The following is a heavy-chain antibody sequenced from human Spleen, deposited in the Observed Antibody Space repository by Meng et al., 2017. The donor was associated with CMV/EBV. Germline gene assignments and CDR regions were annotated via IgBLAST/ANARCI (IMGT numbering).Heavy chain of an antibody. Sequence: SGASVSGDNWWSWLRPPPRKCLGCIGEIFHRGITHYNPSLKSRVTISEDTSKNQFSLKLSSVTAADTAVYYCARAYCGGDCYSGFDCWSQGTLVTVSS. J-gene: IGHJ4*02. D-gene: IGHD2-21*01. CDR2: IFHRGIT. CDR1: GASVSGDNW. CDR3: ARAYCGGDCYSGFDC. V-gene: IGHV4-4*02.